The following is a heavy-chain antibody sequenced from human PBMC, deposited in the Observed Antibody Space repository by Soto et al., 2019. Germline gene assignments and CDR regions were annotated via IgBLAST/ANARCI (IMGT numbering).Heavy chain of an antibody. CDR1: GGTFSSYA. CDR3: ARDPHNWSHGYYYYYGMDV. Sequence: SVKVSCKASGGTFSSYAISWVRQAPGQGREWMGGIIPIFGKANYAQKFQGRVTITADESTSTAYMEVSSLRSEDTAVYYCARDPHNWSHGYYYYYGMDVSGQ. V-gene: IGHV1-69*13. D-gene: IGHD1-20*01. CDR2: IIPIFGKA. J-gene: IGHJ6*02.